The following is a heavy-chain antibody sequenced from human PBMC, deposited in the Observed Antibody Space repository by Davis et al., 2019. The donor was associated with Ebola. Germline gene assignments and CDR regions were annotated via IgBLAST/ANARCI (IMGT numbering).Heavy chain of an antibody. CDR3: ARVSGNAFDV. J-gene: IGHJ3*01. V-gene: IGHV4-31*03. CDR1: AGSFHNYY. D-gene: IGHD1-26*01. Sequence: PSETLSLTCPVSAGSFHNYYWTWIRQHPGKGLEWIGYINYSGTAYFNPSVKSRITISVDTSKNQFSLKLSSVTAADTAVYYCARVSGNAFDVWGQGTVVTVSA. CDR2: INYSGTA.